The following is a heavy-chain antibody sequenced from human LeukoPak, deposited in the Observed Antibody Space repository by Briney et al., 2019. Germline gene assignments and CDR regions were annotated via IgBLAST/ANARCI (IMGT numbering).Heavy chain of an antibody. CDR1: GFTVSSNY. Sequence: PGGSLRLSCAASGFTVSSNYMSWVRQAPGKGLEWVSVIYSGGSTYYADSVKGRFTISRHNSKNTLYLQMNSLRAEDTAVYYCARVLKGDDFWSGYYIDYWGQETLVTVSS. D-gene: IGHD3-3*01. CDR3: ARVLKGDDFWSGYYIDY. J-gene: IGHJ4*02. CDR2: IYSGGST. V-gene: IGHV3-53*04.